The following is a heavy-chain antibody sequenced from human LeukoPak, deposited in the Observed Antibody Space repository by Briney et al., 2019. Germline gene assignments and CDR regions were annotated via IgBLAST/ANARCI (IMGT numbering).Heavy chain of an antibody. D-gene: IGHD1-26*01. CDR1: GFTFSSYA. V-gene: IGHV3-23*01. CDR2: ISGSGGST. CDR3: ATQGEMGAFYFDY. J-gene: IGHJ4*02. Sequence: GGSLRLSCAASGFTFSSYAMSWVRQAPGKGLEWVSAISGSGGSTYYADSVKGRFAISRDNSKNTLYLQMNSLRAEDTAVYYCATQGEMGAFYFDYWGQGTLVTVSS.